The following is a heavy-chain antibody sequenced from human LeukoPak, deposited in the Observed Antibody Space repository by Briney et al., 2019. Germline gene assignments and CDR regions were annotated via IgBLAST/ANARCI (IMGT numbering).Heavy chain of an antibody. V-gene: IGHV3-53*01. CDR2: IYSGADT. D-gene: IGHD6-13*01. CDR3: ARGAAGGSGGIDY. J-gene: IGHJ4*02. Sequence: GGSLRLSCAASGFIVSSNHMSWVRQAPGMGLEWVSIIYSGADTYYADSVKGRFTVSRDNSKNTVYLQMNSLRAEDTAVYYCARGAAGGSGGIDYWGQGTLVTVSS. CDR1: GFIVSSNH.